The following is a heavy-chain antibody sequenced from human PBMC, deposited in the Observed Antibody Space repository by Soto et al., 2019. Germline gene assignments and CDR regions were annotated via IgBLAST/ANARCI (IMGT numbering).Heavy chain of an antibody. CDR2: ISYDGRKT. Sequence: QVQLVESGGGVVQPGRSLRLSCEASGLSFSSYGMHWVRQAPGKGPEWVAVISYDGRKTYYLDSVKGRFTISRDNSRNTLYLQMNGLRVEDSAVYYWAKLETSGDLPTIAAAVSHWGQGTLVTVS. CDR3: AKLETSGDLPTIAAAVSH. D-gene: IGHD6-13*01. CDR1: GLSFSSYG. V-gene: IGHV3-30*18. J-gene: IGHJ1*01.